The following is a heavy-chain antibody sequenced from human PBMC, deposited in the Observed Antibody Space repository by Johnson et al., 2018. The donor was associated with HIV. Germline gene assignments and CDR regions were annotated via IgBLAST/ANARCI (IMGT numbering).Heavy chain of an antibody. V-gene: IGHV3-73*02. CDR1: GFNFSGSA. J-gene: IGHJ3*02. Sequence: VKLVESGGGLVQPGGSLKLSCAASGFNFSGSAMHWVRQTSGNGLEWVGHIGTKKDDYATDYLASLKDRFIVSRDDSKNTAYLQMNSLKTEDTAVYYCTTDYIVGTFDIWGQGTMVTVS. CDR2: IGTKKDDYAT. CDR3: TTDYIVGTFDI. D-gene: IGHD2-15*01.